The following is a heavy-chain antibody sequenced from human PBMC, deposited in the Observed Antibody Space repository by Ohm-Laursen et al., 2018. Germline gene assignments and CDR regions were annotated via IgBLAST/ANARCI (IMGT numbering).Heavy chain of an antibody. Sequence: SLRLSCAAPGFTFSSSAMNWVRQAPGKGLEWVSSFSSSSSYIYYADSVKGRFTISKDNAKNSLYLQMNSLRAEDTAVYYCARSSGYYPEYFQHWGQGTLVTVSS. V-gene: IGHV3-21*01. D-gene: IGHD3-22*01. CDR2: FSSSSSYI. CDR1: GFTFSSSA. CDR3: ARSSGYYPEYFQH. J-gene: IGHJ1*01.